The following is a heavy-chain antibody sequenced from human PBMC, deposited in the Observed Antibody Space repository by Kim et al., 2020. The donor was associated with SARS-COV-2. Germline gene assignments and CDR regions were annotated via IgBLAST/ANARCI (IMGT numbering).Heavy chain of an antibody. D-gene: IGHD2-2*01. V-gene: IGHV3-21*01. CDR1: GFTFSSYS. Sequence: GGSLRLSCAASGFTFSSYSMNWVRQAPGKGLEWVSSISSSSSYIYYADSVKGRFTISRDNAKNSLYLQMNSLRAEDTAVYYCARDNDVVVPAATKYYYYYYYMDVWGKGTTVTVSS. J-gene: IGHJ6*03. CDR2: ISSSSSYI. CDR3: ARDNDVVVPAATKYYYYYYYMDV.